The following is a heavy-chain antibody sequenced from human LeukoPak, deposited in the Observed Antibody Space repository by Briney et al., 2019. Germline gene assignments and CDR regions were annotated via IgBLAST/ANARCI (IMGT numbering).Heavy chain of an antibody. J-gene: IGHJ5*02. V-gene: IGHV4-61*02. D-gene: IGHD3-3*01. Sequence: PSETLSLTXTVAGGSISSGSYYWSWIRQPAGKGLEWIGRIYTSGSTNYNPSLKSRVPISVDTSQNQFSLKLTSVTAADTAVYYCARVTIFGVVFDPWGQGTLVTVSS. CDR2: IYTSGST. CDR1: GGSISSGSYY. CDR3: ARVTIFGVVFDP.